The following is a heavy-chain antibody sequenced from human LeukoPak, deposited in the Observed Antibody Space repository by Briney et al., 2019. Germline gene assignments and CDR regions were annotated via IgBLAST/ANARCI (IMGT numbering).Heavy chain of an antibody. CDR2: IYYSGST. D-gene: IGHD2-8*01. Sequence: PSETLSLTCAVSGDSISSFYWGWIRQPPGKGLEWIGYIYYSGSTNYNPSLKSRVTISVDTSKNQFSLKLSSVTAADTAVYYCASLGRTNPPHWGQGTLVTVSS. J-gene: IGHJ4*02. V-gene: IGHV4-59*01. CDR3: ASLGRTNPPH. CDR1: GDSISSFY.